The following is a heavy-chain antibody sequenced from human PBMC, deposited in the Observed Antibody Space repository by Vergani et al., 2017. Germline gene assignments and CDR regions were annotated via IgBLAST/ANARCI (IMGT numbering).Heavy chain of an antibody. CDR3: ARVGRDCSSTSCFFDY. CDR1: GYSISSGYY. J-gene: IGHJ4*02. V-gene: IGHV4-38-2*01. Sequence: QVQLQESGPGLVKPSETLSLTCAVSGYSISSGYYWGWIRQPPGKGLEWIGSIYYSGSTYYNPSLKSRVTISVDTSKNQFSLKLSSVTAADTAVYYCARVGRDCSSTSCFFDYWGQGTLVTVSS. D-gene: IGHD2-2*01. CDR2: IYYSGST.